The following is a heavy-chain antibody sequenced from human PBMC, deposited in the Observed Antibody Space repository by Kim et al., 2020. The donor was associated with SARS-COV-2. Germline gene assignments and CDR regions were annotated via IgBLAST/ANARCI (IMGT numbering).Heavy chain of an antibody. Sequence: SETLSLTCAVYGGSFSGYYWSWIRQPPGKGLEWIGEINHSGSTNYNPSLKSRVIISVDTSKNQFSLKLSSVTAADTAVYYCARGLRAGSGSSTFDYLGQG. V-gene: IGHV4-34*01. CDR2: INHSGST. CDR3: ARGLRAGSGSSTFDY. J-gene: IGHJ4*02. D-gene: IGHD3-10*01. CDR1: GGSFSGYY.